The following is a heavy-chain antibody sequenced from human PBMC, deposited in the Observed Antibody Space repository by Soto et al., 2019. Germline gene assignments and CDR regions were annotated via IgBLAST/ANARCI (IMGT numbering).Heavy chain of an antibody. CDR1: GYSFNTYY. Sequence: ASVNVSCKASGYSFNTYYIHWVRQAPGQGLKWMGIINPGSGSTSYAQKFQGRVIMTRDTSTSTPSVELSSLSSEDPAVYYCARARDGSNWGPFDCWGQGNTVTVSS. V-gene: IGHV1-46*02. CDR3: ARARDGSNWGPFDC. J-gene: IGHJ4*02. CDR2: INPGSGST. D-gene: IGHD3-16*01.